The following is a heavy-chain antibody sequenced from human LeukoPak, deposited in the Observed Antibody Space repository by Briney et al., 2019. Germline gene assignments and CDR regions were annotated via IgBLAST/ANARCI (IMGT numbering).Heavy chain of an antibody. Sequence: GGSLRLSCAASGFTVSSNYMSWVRQAPGKGLEWVSVIYSGGSTYYADSVKGRFTISRDQSKNTLYLQMNSLRAEDTAVYYCAKCPSLYYYDSSGYYFYYFDDWGQGTLVTVSS. V-gene: IGHV3-53*01. D-gene: IGHD3-22*01. CDR1: GFTVSSNY. CDR3: AKCPSLYYYDSSGYYFYYFDD. J-gene: IGHJ4*02. CDR2: IYSGGST.